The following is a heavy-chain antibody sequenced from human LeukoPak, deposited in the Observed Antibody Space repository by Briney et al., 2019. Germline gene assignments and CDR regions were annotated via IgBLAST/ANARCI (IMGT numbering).Heavy chain of an antibody. CDR2: IYYSGST. CDR1: GGSISSGDYY. V-gene: IGHV4-30-4*01. Sequence: PSETLSLTCTVSGGSISSGDYYWSWIRQPPGKGLEWIGYIYYSGSTYYNPSLKSRVTISVDTSKNQFSLKLSSVTAADAAVYYCARAYYYDSSGYYHDYWGQGTLVTVSS. J-gene: IGHJ4*02. CDR3: ARAYYYDSSGYYHDY. D-gene: IGHD3-22*01.